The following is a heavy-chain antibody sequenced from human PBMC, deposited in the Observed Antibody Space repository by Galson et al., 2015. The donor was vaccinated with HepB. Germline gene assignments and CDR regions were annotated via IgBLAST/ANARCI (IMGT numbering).Heavy chain of an antibody. D-gene: IGHD3-22*01. CDR1: GYTSTSYG. CDR3: ASFAGYDSSGYYYAGFRSFDI. CDR2: ISAYNGNT. Sequence: SVKVSCKASGYTSTSYGISWVRQAPGQGLEWMGWISAYNGNTNYAQKLQGRVTMTTDTSTSTAYMELRSLRSDDTAVYYCASFAGYDSSGYYYAGFRSFDIWGQGTMVTVSS. V-gene: IGHV1-18*04. J-gene: IGHJ3*02.